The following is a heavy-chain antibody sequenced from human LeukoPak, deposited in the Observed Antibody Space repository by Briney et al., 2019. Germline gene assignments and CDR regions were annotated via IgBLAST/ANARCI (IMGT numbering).Heavy chain of an antibody. V-gene: IGHV3-74*01. CDR3: ARVLRFLEHSPDY. J-gene: IGHJ4*02. Sequence: GGSLRLSCAASGFTFSSYWMHWVRQAPGKGLVWVSRINTDGSSTSYADSVKGRFTISRDNAKNTLYLQMNSLRAEDTAVYYRARVLRFLEHSPDYWGQGTLVTVSS. D-gene: IGHD3-3*01. CDR2: INTDGSST. CDR1: GFTFSSYW.